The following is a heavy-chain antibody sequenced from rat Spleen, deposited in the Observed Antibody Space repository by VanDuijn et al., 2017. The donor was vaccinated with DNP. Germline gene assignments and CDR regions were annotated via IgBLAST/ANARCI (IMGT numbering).Heavy chain of an antibody. V-gene: IGHV5-31*01. CDR2: MTSSGGRS. CDR1: EFTFNNYW. Sequence: EVQLVESGGDLVQPGRSLKLSCVASEFTFNNYWMAWIRQVPGKGLEWVASMTSSGGRSYYPDSVKGRFTISRDNAKNTLYLQMNSLRSKDTATYYCARGSTTVDYWYFDFWGPGTMVTVSS. D-gene: IGHD1-1*01. J-gene: IGHJ1*01. CDR3: ARGSTTVDYWYFDF.